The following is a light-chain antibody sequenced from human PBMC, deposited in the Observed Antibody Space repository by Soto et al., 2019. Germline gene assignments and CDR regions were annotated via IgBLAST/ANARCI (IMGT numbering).Light chain of an antibody. CDR1: QSISSW. CDR3: QQYNNFWT. Sequence: DIQMTQSPSTLSASVGDRVTITCRASQSISSWLAWYKQKQGKAPRLLIYDASYLERGVPSRFSGSGSGTEFTLTISDLQPDDLATYYCQQYNNFWTFGPGTKVEI. CDR2: DAS. J-gene: IGKJ1*01. V-gene: IGKV1-5*01.